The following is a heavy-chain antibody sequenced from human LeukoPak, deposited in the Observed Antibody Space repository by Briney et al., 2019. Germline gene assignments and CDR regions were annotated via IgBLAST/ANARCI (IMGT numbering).Heavy chain of an antibody. J-gene: IGHJ3*02. CDR3: AIVSPMTAVARGQGAFDI. CDR1: GYTFTNYY. Sequence: ASVKVSCKGFGYTFTNYYMHWVRQAPGQGPEWMGIVNPNDGSTTYAQKFQGRVTMTRDMSTNTVYMELSSLRSDDTAEYFCAIVSPMTAVARGQGAFDIWGQGTMVIVSA. D-gene: IGHD4-23*01. V-gene: IGHV1-46*01. CDR2: VNPNDGST.